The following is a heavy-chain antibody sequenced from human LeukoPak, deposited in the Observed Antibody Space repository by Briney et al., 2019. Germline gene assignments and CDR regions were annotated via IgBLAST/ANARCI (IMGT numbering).Heavy chain of an antibody. J-gene: IGHJ4*02. CDR2: IDSNSNFM. CDR3: AKDSHSWSRDY. D-gene: IGHD6-13*01. CDR1: GFTFGSYS. Sequence: GGSLRLSCAASGFTFGSYSMTWVRQAPGKGLEWVSLIDSNSNFMNYADSVRGRFTISRDNAKKSLYLEMNSLRAEDTAVYYCAKDSHSWSRDYWGQGTLVTVSS. V-gene: IGHV3-21*01.